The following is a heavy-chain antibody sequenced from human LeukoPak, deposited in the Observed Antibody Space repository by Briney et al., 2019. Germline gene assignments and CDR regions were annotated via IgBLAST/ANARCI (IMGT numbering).Heavy chain of an antibody. CDR3: ARGGGGYCSSTSCGNFDY. Sequence: SVKVSCKASGGTFSSYAISWVRQAPGQGLEWMGRIIPIFGTANYAQKLQGRVTITTDESTSTAYMELSSLRSEDTAVYYCARGGGGYCSSTSCGNFDYWGQGTLVTVSS. CDR1: GGTFSSYA. CDR2: IIPIFGTA. V-gene: IGHV1-69*05. J-gene: IGHJ4*02. D-gene: IGHD2-2*01.